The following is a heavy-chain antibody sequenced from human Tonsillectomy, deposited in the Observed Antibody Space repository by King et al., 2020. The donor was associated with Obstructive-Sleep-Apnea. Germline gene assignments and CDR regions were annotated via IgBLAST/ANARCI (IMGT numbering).Heavy chain of an antibody. J-gene: IGHJ5*02. V-gene: IGHV4-34*01. CDR2: INHSGST. D-gene: IGHD6-13*01. CDR1: GGSFSDYY. CDR3: ARGSGAAAVNWFDP. Sequence: VQLQQWGAGLLKPSETLSLTCAVFGGSFSDYYWSWIRQPPGKGLEWIGEINHSGSTNYNPSLKSRVTISVDTSKNQFSLKLNSVTAADTAVYYCARGSGAAAVNWFDPGAREPWSPSPQ.